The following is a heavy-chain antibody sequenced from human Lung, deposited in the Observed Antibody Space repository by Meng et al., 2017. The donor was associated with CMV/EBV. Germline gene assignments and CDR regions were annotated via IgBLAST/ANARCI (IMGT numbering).Heavy chain of an antibody. CDR1: GFTFSSHW. CDR3: ARVAAAGRGMEV. CDR2: INQDGSQK. V-gene: IGHV3-7*04. J-gene: IGHJ6*02. Sequence: GEXXTISCAASGFTFSSHWMTWVRQAPGKGLEWVANINQDGSQKNYVDSVKGRFTISRDNAKNSLFLQMNSLRAEDTAVYYCARVAAAGRGMEVWGHGTTVTVSS. D-gene: IGHD6-13*01.